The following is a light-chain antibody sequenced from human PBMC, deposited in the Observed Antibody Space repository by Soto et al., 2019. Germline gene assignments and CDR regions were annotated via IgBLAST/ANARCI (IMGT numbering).Light chain of an antibody. CDR2: SNN. CDR3: AAWDDSLNVVV. V-gene: IGLV1-44*01. J-gene: IGLJ2*01. CDR1: SSNIGSYT. Sequence: QSVLTQPPSASGTPGQRVTISCSGSSSNIGSYTVNWYQQLPGTAPQLLIYSNNQRPSGVPDRFSGSKSGTSASLAISGLQSEDEADYYCAAWDDSLNVVVFGGGTKLTVL.